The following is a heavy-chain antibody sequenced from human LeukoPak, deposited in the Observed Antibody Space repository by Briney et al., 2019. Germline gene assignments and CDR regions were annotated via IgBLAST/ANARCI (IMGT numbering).Heavy chain of an antibody. CDR2: IYYSGST. CDR3: ARVDPTDGYSGYYFDY. CDR1: GFSISSGGDY. Sequence: SQTLSFTGTVSGFSISSGGDYWRWIRQYSGKSLWWIGYIYYSGSTYYNPSLKSRVTISVDTSKNQFSLKLSSVTAADTAVYYCARVDPTDGYSGYYFDYWGQGTLVTVSS. J-gene: IGHJ4*02. V-gene: IGHV4-31*03. D-gene: IGHD5-12*01.